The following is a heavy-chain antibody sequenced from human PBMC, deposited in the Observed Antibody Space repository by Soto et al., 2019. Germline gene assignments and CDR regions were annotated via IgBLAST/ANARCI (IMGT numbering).Heavy chain of an antibody. CDR1: GFTFSSYA. J-gene: IGHJ6*02. CDR2: ISGSGGST. Sequence: EVQLLESGGGLVQPGGSLRLSCAASGFTFSSYAMSWVRQAPGKGLEWVSAISGSGGSTYYADSVKGRFTISRDNSKNTLYLQMNSLRAEDTAVYYCAKDLRSYGVYYYCYGMDVWGQGPTVTVSS. D-gene: IGHD5-18*01. CDR3: AKDLRSYGVYYYCYGMDV. V-gene: IGHV3-23*01.